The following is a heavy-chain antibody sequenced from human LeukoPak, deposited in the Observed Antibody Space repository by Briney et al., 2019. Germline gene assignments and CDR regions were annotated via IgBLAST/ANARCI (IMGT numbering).Heavy chain of an antibody. V-gene: IGHV3-53*01. CDR1: GYTVSNNF. CDR2: IYGGGST. D-gene: IGHD6-19*01. Sequence: GGSLRLSCAASGYTVSNNFMSWVRQAPGKGLEWVSVIYGGGSTYYADSVKGRFIISRDTSKNTLYLQMNSLRAEDTAVYYCASWPGGWYGEDSWGQGTLVTVSS. J-gene: IGHJ4*02. CDR3: ASWPGGWYGEDS.